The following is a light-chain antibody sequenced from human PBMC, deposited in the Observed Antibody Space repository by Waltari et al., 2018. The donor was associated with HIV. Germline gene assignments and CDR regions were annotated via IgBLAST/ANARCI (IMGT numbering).Light chain of an antibody. CDR2: LDF. CDR3: QSYDNRLRTWV. CDR1: DSHIGADYG. J-gene: IGLJ3*02. V-gene: IGLV1-40*01. Sequence: QSVLTQPPSKSGAPGQRVTVSCTGSDSHIGADYGLHWYQQFPGSAPKLLIFLDFNRPSGVPARFSGSRSGTSASLVIAGLQTGDEADYYCQSYDNRLRTWVFGGGTKVTVL.